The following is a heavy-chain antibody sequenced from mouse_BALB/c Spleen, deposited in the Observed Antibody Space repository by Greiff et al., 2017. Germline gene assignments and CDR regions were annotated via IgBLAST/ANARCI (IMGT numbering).Heavy chain of an antibody. D-gene: IGHD1-1*01. Sequence: EVNVVESGGGLVKPGGSLKLSCAASGFTFSDYYMYWVRQTPEKRLEWVATISGGGSYTYYPDSVKGRFTISRDNARNILYLQMSSLRSEDTAMYYCARRLLRDYAMDYWGQGTSVTVSS. CDR3: ARRLLRDYAMDY. CDR1: GFTFSDYY. CDR2: ISGGGSYT. V-gene: IGHV5-4*02. J-gene: IGHJ4*01.